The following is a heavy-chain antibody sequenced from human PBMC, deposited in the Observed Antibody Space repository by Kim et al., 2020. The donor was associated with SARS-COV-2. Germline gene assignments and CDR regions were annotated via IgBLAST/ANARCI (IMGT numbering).Heavy chain of an antibody. CDR2: ISSSSSYI. CDR1: GFTFSSYS. V-gene: IGHV3-21*01. J-gene: IGHJ4*02. D-gene: IGHD1-26*01. CDR3: ARDCPIVGATTRYFDY. Sequence: GGSLRLSCAASGFTFSSYSMNWVRQAPGKGLEWVSSISSSSSYIYYADSVKGRVTISRDNAKNSLYLQMNSLRAEDTAVYYCARDCPIVGATTRYFDYWGQGTLVTVSS.